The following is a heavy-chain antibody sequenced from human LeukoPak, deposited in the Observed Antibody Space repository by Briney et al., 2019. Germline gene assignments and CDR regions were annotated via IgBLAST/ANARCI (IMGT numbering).Heavy chain of an antibody. D-gene: IGHD3-10*01. CDR3: VSSKDYYGSGSYKDY. CDR2: IWYDGSNK. V-gene: IGHV3-33*01. Sequence: PGRSLRLSCAASGFTFSSYGMHWVRQAPGKGLEWVAVIWYDGSNKYYADSVKGRFTISRDNSKNTLYLQMNSLRAEDTAVYYCVSSKDYYGSGSYKDYWGQGTLVTVSS. CDR1: GFTFSSYG. J-gene: IGHJ4*02.